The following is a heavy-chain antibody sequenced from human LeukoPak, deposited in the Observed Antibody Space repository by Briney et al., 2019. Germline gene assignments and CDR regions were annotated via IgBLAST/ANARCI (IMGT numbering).Heavy chain of an antibody. CDR3: ARGYNWNGGVFWG. V-gene: IGHV1-69*06. CDR2: IIPIFGTA. Sequence: ASVKVSCKASGGTFSSYAISWVRQAPGQGLEWMGGIIPIFGTANYAQKFQGRVTITADKSTSTAYMELSSLRSEDTAVYYCARGYNWNGGVFWGWGQGTLVTVSS. J-gene: IGHJ4*02. CDR1: GGTFSSYA. D-gene: IGHD1-1*01.